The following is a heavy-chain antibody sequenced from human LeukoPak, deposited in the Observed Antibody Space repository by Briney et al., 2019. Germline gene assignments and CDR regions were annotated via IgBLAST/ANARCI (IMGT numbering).Heavy chain of an antibody. V-gene: IGHV3-9*01. J-gene: IGHJ4*02. Sequence: PRGSLRLSCAASGFTFDDYAMHWVRQAPGKGLEWVSGIIWNSDSIGYADSVKGRFTISRDNAKNSLYLQMNSLRAEDTALYYCAKDISVGATPYYFDYWGQGTLVTVSS. CDR2: IIWNSDSI. CDR3: AKDISVGATPYYFDY. D-gene: IGHD1-26*01. CDR1: GFTFDDYA.